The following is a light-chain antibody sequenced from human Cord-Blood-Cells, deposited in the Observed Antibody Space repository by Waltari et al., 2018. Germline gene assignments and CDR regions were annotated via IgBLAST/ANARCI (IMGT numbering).Light chain of an antibody. CDR2: AAS. CDR3: QQSYSTPWT. CDR1: QSISSY. V-gene: IGKV1-39*01. Sequence: DIKMTQSPSSLSASVGDRVTITCRASQSISSYLNWYQQKPGKAPKLLIYAASSLQSGVPSRFSGSGSGTDFTLTSSSLQPEDFATYYCQQSYSTPWTFGQGTKVEIK. J-gene: IGKJ1*01.